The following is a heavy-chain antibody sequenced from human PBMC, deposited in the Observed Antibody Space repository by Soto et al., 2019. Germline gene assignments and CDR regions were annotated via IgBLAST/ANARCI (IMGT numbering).Heavy chain of an antibody. D-gene: IGHD6-19*01. J-gene: IGHJ4*02. Sequence: QVQLQQWGAGLLKPSETLSLTCAVYGGSFSGFYWSWIRQPQGKGLEWIGEINHSGSTNYNPSLKSRVPISVDTSKNQFSLKLSSVTAADTAVYYCARKALSSGWYYSSYYFDYWGQGTLVTVSS. CDR2: INHSGST. CDR3: ARKALSSGWYYSSYYFDY. CDR1: GGSFSGFY. V-gene: IGHV4-34*01.